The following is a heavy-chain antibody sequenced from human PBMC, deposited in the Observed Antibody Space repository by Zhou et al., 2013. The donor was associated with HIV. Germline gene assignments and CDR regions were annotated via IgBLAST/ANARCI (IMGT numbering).Heavy chain of an antibody. CDR1: GYRFTAYY. CDR2: IHPTTGST. Sequence: QVQLVQSGAELKKPGDSVKLSCKTSGYRFTAYYLHWVRQAPGQGLEWLGIIHPTTGSTDYAQRFQGRVTMTTDTSTTTVYMELTSLKSEDTAVYYCARDKSRDYFDFWGQGTLVTVFS. J-gene: IGHJ4*02. CDR3: ARDKSRDYFDF. V-gene: IGHV1-46*01.